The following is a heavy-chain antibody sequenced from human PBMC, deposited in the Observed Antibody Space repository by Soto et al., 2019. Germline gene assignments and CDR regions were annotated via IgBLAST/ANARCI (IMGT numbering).Heavy chain of an antibody. D-gene: IGHD1-1*01. J-gene: IGHJ2*01. Sequence: QVRLQQWGAGLLKPSETLSLTCAVYGASFSDSYWNWIRQPPGKGLEWIGEINHSGSTIYNTSLESRVTISLDTSSKQFTLKMRAATDADTAVYYCAREVPSRYFDLWGRGTPVTVSS. CDR1: GASFSDSY. CDR3: AREVPSRYFDL. CDR2: INHSGST. V-gene: IGHV4-34*01.